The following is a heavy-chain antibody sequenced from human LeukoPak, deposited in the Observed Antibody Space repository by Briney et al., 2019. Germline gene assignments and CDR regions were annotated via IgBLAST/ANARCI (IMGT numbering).Heavy chain of an antibody. V-gene: IGHV4-34*01. CDR3: ARGRGFDP. J-gene: IGHJ5*02. CDR1: GGSFSGDF. CDR2: INHGGST. Sequence: SETLSLTCAVYGGSFSGDFWSWIRQSPGKGLEWIGEINHGGSTTYNPSLQSRVTMSVDTSTNQISLKMTSVTAADTAVYYCARGRGFDPWGQGTLVTVSS.